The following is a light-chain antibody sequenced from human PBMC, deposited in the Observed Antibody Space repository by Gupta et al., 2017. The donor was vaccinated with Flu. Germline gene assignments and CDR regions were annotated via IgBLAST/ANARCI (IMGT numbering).Light chain of an antibody. CDR2: DNN. CDR1: NSNMGNNF. J-gene: IGLJ3*02. V-gene: IGLV1-51*01. CDR3: ATWDNNLRGV. Sequence: GSNSNMGNNFVSWYQQLPGTAPKLLIYDNNKRPAGIPDRFSGSKSGTSATRGITGLQTGDEAEYYCATWDNNLRGVFGGGTKRTVL.